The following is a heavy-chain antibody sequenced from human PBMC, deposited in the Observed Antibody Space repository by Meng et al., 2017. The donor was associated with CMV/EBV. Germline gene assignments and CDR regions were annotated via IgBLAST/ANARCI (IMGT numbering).Heavy chain of an antibody. CDR2: IYYSGST. CDR3: ARVNGGGSFEVDY. D-gene: IGHD2-15*01. Sequence: SETLSLTCTVSGYSISSGYYWGWIRQPPGKGLEWIGYIYYSGSTNYNPSLKSRVTISVDTSKNQFSLKLSSVTAADTAVYYCARVNGGGSFEVDYWGQGTLVTVSS. V-gene: IGHV4-61*01. J-gene: IGHJ4*02. CDR1: GYSISSGYY.